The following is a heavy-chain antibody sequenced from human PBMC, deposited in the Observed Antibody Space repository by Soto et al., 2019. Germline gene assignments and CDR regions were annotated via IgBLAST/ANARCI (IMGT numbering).Heavy chain of an antibody. D-gene: IGHD3-3*02. V-gene: IGHV5-51*01. Sequence: PGESLKISCKGVGYKFGSAWIGWVRQMPGKGLEWMGIIKPGTSDIRYSPSCRGHVTISADEAVSTAYLQWSSLKASDTAMYYCARQLSHICDCWGQGTPVTVSS. CDR2: IKPGTSDI. J-gene: IGHJ4*02. CDR1: GYKFGSAW. CDR3: ARQLSHICDC.